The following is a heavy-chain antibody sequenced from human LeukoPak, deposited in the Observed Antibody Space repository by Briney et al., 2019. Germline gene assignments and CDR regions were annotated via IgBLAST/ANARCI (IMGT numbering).Heavy chain of an antibody. V-gene: IGHV3-7*01. CDR2: INQDGSEK. J-gene: IGHJ4*02. D-gene: IGHD5-12*01. CDR1: GFTFSSLW. Sequence: GGSLRLSCAASGFTFSSLWMAWVRQAPGKGLEWVANINQDGSEKYYVDSVKGRFTISRDSAKNSVYLQMNSLRVEDTAVYYCARDGGVSGYDLLDYWGQGTLVTVSS. CDR3: ARDGGVSGYDLLDY.